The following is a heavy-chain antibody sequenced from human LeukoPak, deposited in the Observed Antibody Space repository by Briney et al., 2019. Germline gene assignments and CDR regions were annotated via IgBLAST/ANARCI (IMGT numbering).Heavy chain of an antibody. Sequence: PSQTLSLTCAVSGGSISSGGYSWSWIRQPPGKGLEWIGYIYYSGSTYYNPSLKSRVTISVDTSKNQFSPKLSSVTAADTAVYYCARSSTYYDFWSGYYWRYFDYWGQGTLVTVSS. J-gene: IGHJ4*02. CDR2: IYYSGST. D-gene: IGHD3-3*01. CDR1: GGSISSGGYS. V-gene: IGHV4-31*11. CDR3: ARSSTYYDFWSGYYWRYFDY.